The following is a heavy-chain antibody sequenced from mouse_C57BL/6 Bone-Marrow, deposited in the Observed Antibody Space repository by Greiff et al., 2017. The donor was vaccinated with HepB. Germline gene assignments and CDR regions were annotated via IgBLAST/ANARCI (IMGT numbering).Heavy chain of an antibody. CDR2: INPNYGTT. Sequence: VQLQQSGPELVKPGASVKISCKASGYSFTDYNMNWVKQSNGKSLEWIGVINPNYGTTSYNQKFKGKATMTVDQSSSTAYMQLNSLTSEGSAVYYGARGPAQCYGSRGGYYFDYWGQGTTLTVSS. CDR3: ARGPAQCYGSRGGYYFDY. V-gene: IGHV1-39*01. D-gene: IGHD1-1*01. J-gene: IGHJ2*01. CDR1: GYSFTDYN.